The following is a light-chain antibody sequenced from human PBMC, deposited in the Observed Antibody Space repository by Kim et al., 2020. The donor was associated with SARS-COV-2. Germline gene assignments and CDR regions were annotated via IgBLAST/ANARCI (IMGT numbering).Light chain of an antibody. Sequence: QAGLTQPPSVSKGLRQTATLSCTGSSSNVGNEGAAWLQQHQGHPPKLLSDRNNKRPSGISERLSASRSGNTASLTITGLQPEDEADYYCTAWDTSLSAWVFGGGTKVTVL. J-gene: IGLJ3*02. CDR2: RNN. CDR1: SSNVGNEG. V-gene: IGLV10-54*01. CDR3: TAWDTSLSAWV.